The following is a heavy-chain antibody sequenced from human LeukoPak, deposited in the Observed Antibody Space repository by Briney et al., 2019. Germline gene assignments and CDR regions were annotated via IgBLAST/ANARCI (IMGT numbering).Heavy chain of an antibody. Sequence: SVKVSCKASGGTFSSYAISWVRQAPGQGLECMGGIIPIFGTANYAQKFQGRVTITTDESTSTAYMELSSLRSEDTAVYYCARVIDFWSGYSVDYWGQGTLVTVSS. D-gene: IGHD3-3*01. J-gene: IGHJ4*02. CDR3: ARVIDFWSGYSVDY. CDR2: IIPIFGTA. CDR1: GGTFSSYA. V-gene: IGHV1-69*05.